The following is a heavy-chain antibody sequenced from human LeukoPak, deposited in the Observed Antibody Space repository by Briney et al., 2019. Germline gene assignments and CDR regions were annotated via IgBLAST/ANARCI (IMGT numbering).Heavy chain of an antibody. J-gene: IGHJ3*02. CDR1: GGSISSSSYY. CDR2: INHSGST. Sequence: SETLSLTCTVPGGSISSSSYYWSWIRQPPGKGLEWIGEINHSGSTNYNPSLKSRVTISVDTSKNQFSLKLSSVTAADTAVYYCARTGIQLWRGRDAFDIWGQGTMVTVSS. V-gene: IGHV4-39*07. CDR3: ARTGIQLWRGRDAFDI. D-gene: IGHD5-18*01.